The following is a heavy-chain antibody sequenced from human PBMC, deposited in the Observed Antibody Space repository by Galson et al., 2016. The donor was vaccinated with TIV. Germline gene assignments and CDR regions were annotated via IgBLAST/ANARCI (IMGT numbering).Heavy chain of an antibody. J-gene: IGHJ4*02. CDR3: AKGPLIVVELDS. V-gene: IGHV3-23*01. Sequence: SLRLSCAASGFTFSTYAMTWVRQVPRKGLEWVSSISDSGDSTYYADSVKGRFTISRDNSKNTLYLQMNSLRAEDTAIYYCAKGPLIVVELDSWGQGTLVTVSS. CDR2: ISDSGDST. D-gene: IGHD3-22*01. CDR1: GFTFSTYA.